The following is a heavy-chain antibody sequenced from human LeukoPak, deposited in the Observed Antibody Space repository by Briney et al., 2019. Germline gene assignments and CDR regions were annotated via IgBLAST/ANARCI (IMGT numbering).Heavy chain of an antibody. CDR3: ARQHTIGTTGWYFDY. V-gene: IGHV1-3*01. CDR1: GYTFTNYA. D-gene: IGHD1-1*01. CDR2: INAGNGHT. J-gene: IGHJ4*02. Sequence: GASVKVSCKASGYTFTNYAVHWVRQAPGQRPEWMGWINAGNGHTKYSQNFQGRVTITRNTSATTVYMEVSSLRSEDTAVYYCARQHTIGTTGWYFDYWGQGTLVSLSS.